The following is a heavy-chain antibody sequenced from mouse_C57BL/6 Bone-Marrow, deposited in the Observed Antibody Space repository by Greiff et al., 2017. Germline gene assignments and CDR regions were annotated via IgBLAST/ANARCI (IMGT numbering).Heavy chain of an antibody. Sequence: QVQLQQSGAELVRPGASVKLSCKASGYTFTDYYINWVKQRPGQGLEWIARIYPGSGNTYYNEKFKGKATLTAEKSSSTAYMQLSSLTSEDSAVYFCARRITWYFDVWGTGTTVTVSS. D-gene: IGHD1-1*01. CDR2: IYPGSGNT. CDR3: ARRITWYFDV. CDR1: GYTFTDYY. V-gene: IGHV1-76*01. J-gene: IGHJ1*03.